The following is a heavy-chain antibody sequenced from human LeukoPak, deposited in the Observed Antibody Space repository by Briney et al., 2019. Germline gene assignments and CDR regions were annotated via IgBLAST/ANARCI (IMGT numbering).Heavy chain of an antibody. Sequence: PGGSLRLSCAASGFTFSSYGMHWVRQAPGKGLEWVAVISYDGSNKYYADSVKGRFTISRDNSKNTLYLQMNSLRAEDTAVYYCAKAAGATTMSGMDVWGKGTTVTVSS. CDR2: ISYDGSNK. D-gene: IGHD1-26*01. CDR3: AKAAGATTMSGMDV. J-gene: IGHJ6*04. V-gene: IGHV3-30*18. CDR1: GFTFSSYG.